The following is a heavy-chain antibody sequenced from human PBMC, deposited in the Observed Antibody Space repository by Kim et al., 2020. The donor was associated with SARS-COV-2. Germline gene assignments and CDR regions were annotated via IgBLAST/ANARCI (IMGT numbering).Heavy chain of an antibody. V-gene: IGHV4-31*03. J-gene: IGHJ4*02. CDR3: ARGGGVHYYDSSGYPHPSGYFDY. CDR2: IYYSGST. CDR1: GGSISSGGYY. Sequence: SETLSLTCTVSGGSISSGGYYWSWIRQHPGKGLEWIGYIYYSGSTYYNPSLKSRVTISVDTSKNQFSLKLSSVTAADTAVYYCARGGGVHYYDSSGYPHPSGYFDYWGQGTLVTVSS. D-gene: IGHD3-22*01.